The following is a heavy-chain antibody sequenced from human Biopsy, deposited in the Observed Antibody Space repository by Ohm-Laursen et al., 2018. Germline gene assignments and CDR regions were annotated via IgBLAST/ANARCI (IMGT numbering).Heavy chain of an antibody. J-gene: IGHJ6*02. D-gene: IGHD2-15*01. CDR1: GVSITAYY. V-gene: IGHV4-4*08. CDR3: ARMDCSGGSCHYYSYGMGV. CDR2: IHHSGST. Sequence: PSETLSLTCTVSGVSITAYYWSWIRQPPGKGLECIGNIHHSGSTNYNPSLKSRLTIYVDTSKNQFSLKLMSVAAADTAVYYCARMDCSGGSCHYYSYGMGVWGQGTAVTVSS.